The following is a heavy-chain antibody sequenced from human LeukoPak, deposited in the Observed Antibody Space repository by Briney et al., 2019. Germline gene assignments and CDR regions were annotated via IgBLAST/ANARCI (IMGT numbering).Heavy chain of an antibody. CDR3: ATAPYYYDSSGYYVVFYFDY. Sequence: RGSLRLSCAASGFTFSSYAMSWVRQAPGKGLEWVSAISGSGGTTYYADSVKGRFTISRDNSKNTLSLQMNSLRAEDTAVYYCATAPYYYDSSGYYVVFYFDYWGQGTLVTVSS. J-gene: IGHJ4*02. D-gene: IGHD3-22*01. CDR2: ISGSGGTT. V-gene: IGHV3-23*01. CDR1: GFTFSSYA.